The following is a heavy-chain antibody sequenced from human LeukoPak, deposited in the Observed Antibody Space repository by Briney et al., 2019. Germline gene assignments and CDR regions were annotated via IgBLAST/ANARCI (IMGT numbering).Heavy chain of an antibody. CDR2: INPNSGGT. D-gene: IGHD2-15*01. Sequence: ASVKVSCKASGYTITGYYMHWVRQDPGQGLEWMGWINPNSGGTNYAQKFQGRVTMTRDTSISTAYMELSRLRSDDTAVYYCARDGCSGGSCYSGYYYYYGMDIWGQGTTVTVSS. CDR1: GYTITGYY. V-gene: IGHV1-2*02. CDR3: ARDGCSGGSCYSGYYYYYGMDI. J-gene: IGHJ6*02.